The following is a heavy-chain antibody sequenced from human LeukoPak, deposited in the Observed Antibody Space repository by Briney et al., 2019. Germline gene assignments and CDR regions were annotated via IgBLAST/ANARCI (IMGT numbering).Heavy chain of an antibody. Sequence: PGGSLRLSCSASGFMFDRFAMHWVRQAPGKGLEHVSVISSSGSTIYYADSVKGRFTISRDNAKNSLYLQMNSLRAEDTAVYYCAREITAMDYWGQGTLVTVSS. CDR2: ISSSGSTI. CDR1: GFMFDRFA. CDR3: AREITAMDY. D-gene: IGHD5-18*01. V-gene: IGHV3-48*03. J-gene: IGHJ4*02.